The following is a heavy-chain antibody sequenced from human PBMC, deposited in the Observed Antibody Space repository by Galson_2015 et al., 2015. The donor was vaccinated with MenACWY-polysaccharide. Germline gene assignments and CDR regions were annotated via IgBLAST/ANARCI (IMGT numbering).Heavy chain of an antibody. Sequence: SLRLSCAASGFTFSDSWMTWIRQAPGKGLEWVATIKQSGSEKYYVDSVEGRFTVSRDNAKNSLYLQMNSLRAEDTAVYYCARARSWSGYVAFDFWGQGTMVTVSS. J-gene: IGHJ3*01. CDR2: IKQSGSEK. CDR3: ARARSWSGYVAFDF. CDR1: GFTFSDSW. V-gene: IGHV3-7*01. D-gene: IGHD3-3*01.